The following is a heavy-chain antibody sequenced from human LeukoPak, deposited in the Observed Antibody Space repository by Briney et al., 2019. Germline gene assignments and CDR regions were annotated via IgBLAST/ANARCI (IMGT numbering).Heavy chain of an antibody. CDR2: IFYSGNI. V-gene: IGHV4-59*12. Sequence: SETLSLTCTVSDGSLSSYYWTWIRQPPGRGLEWVGYIFYSGNIKYNPSLMSRVTISVDTCEKQFSLQLSSVTAADTAVYYCARNGYTYGPFDDWGQGTLVTVSS. CDR3: ARNGYTYGPFDD. D-gene: IGHD5-18*01. CDR1: DGSLSSYY. J-gene: IGHJ4*02.